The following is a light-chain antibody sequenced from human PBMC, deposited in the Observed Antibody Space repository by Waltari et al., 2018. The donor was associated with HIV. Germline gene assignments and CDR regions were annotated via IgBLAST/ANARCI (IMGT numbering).Light chain of an antibody. CDR1: QGISKY. CDR2: AAS. Sequence: DIQMTQSPSSLSASVGDRVTITCRASQGISKYLAWYQQKPGKVPKLLIYAASTLQSGVPSRFSGSGSGTDFTLTISSLQPEDVATYYYQKYNSAPLTFGGGTKVEIK. CDR3: QKYNSAPLT. J-gene: IGKJ4*01. V-gene: IGKV1-27*01.